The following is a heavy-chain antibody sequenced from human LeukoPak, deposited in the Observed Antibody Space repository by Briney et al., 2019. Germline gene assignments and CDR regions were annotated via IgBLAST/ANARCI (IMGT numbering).Heavy chain of an antibody. Sequence: SKSLSLTCTVSGGSISNYYWSWIRQPPGKGLEWIGYIYYSGSTNYNPSLKSRVTISVDTSKNQFSLKLSSVTAADTAVHYCASSQWIQLWLGYWGQGTLVTVSS. CDR2: IYYSGST. CDR3: ASSQWIQLWLGY. V-gene: IGHV4-59*01. D-gene: IGHD5-18*01. J-gene: IGHJ4*02. CDR1: GGSISNYY.